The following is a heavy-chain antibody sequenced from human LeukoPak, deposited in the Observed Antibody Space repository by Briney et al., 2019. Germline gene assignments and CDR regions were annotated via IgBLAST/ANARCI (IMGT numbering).Heavy chain of an antibody. D-gene: IGHD2-2*01. CDR3: TAGISSTSADY. Sequence: VSVKVSCKASGYTFTDYYMHWVRQAPGQGLEWMGWINPNSGGTSYAQKFQGRVAVTRDTSISTAYMELSRLRSEDTAVYYCTAGISSTSADYWGQGTLVTVSS. V-gene: IGHV1-2*02. J-gene: IGHJ4*02. CDR1: GYTFTDYY. CDR2: INPNSGGT.